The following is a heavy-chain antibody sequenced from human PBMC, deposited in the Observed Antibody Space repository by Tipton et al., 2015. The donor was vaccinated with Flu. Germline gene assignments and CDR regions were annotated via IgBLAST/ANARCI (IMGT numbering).Heavy chain of an antibody. V-gene: IGHV3-49*03. CDR2: IRSESYGGTI. D-gene: IGHD3-22*01. J-gene: IGHJ4*02. CDR1: GFTFRDYT. Sequence: SLRLSCTSSGFTFRDYTMSWFRQAPGEGPEWVTSIRSESYGGTIDYAAAVRGRFTILRDDSKSIVYLQMNSLKTEDTAVYYCTRDGIYESSGYWAVNDFWGQGTLVTVSS. CDR3: TRDGIYESSGYWAVNDF.